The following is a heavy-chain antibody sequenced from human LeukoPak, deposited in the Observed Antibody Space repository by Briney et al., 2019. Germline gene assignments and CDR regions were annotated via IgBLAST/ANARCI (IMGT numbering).Heavy chain of an antibody. J-gene: IGHJ3*02. Sequence: GGSLRLSCAASGFTFSDQYMDWVRQAPGKGLEWVARTRNKANSYTTEYAASVKGRFTISRDVSKNSLYLQMNSLKTEDTAVYYCTRSSDSSGYRAFDIWAKGQWSPSLQ. CDR2: TRNKANSYTT. CDR3: TRSSDSSGYRAFDI. D-gene: IGHD3-22*01. V-gene: IGHV3-72*01. CDR1: GFTFSDQY.